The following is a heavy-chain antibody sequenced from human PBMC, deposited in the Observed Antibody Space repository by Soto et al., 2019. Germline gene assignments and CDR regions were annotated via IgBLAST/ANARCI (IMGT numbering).Heavy chain of an antibody. D-gene: IGHD6-6*01. CDR3: ARRILVARNNCFHT. J-gene: IGHJ5*02. CDR2: IDQTGRT. CDR1: GGSLSTDY. Sequence: PSETLSLTSAAYGGSLSTDYSTWIRQPPGKGLEWIGEIDQTGRTTYSPSLKSRLTISIDTSKNHFSLELRSVTAADTAVSYCARRILVARNNCFHTWGQGRVVTVSS. V-gene: IGHV4-34*01.